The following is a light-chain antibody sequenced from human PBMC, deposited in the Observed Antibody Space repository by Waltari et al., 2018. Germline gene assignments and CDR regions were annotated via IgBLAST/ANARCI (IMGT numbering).Light chain of an antibody. Sequence: DIQMTQSPSSLSASVGDRVTITCRASQSISAYLNWYQQKPGKAPTLLIYTASNLQSGVPSRFSGSGSGTDFTLTINSLQPEDFATYDCQQSFKTPYSFGQGTHLDIK. V-gene: IGKV1-39*01. CDR1: QSISAY. CDR2: TAS. CDR3: QQSFKTPYS. J-gene: IGKJ2*03.